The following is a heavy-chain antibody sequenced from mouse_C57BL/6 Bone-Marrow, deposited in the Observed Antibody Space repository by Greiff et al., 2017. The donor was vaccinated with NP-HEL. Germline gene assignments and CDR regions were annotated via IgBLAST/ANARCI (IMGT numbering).Heavy chain of an antibody. J-gene: IGHJ1*03. V-gene: IGHV3-6*01. CDR3: ARDGLPTTVVATDWYFDV. D-gene: IGHD1-1*01. CDR1: GYSITSGYY. Sequence: EVKLQESGPGLVKPSQSLSLTCSVTGYSITSGYYWNWIRQFPGNKLEWMGYISYDGSNNYNPSLKNRISITRDTSKNQFFLKLNSVTTEDTATYYCARDGLPTTVVATDWYFDVWGTGTTVTVSS. CDR2: ISYDGSN.